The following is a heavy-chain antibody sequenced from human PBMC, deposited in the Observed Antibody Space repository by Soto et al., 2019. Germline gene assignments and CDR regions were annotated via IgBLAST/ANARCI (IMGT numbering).Heavy chain of an antibody. V-gene: IGHV1-18*01. D-gene: IGHD6-19*01. J-gene: IGHJ6*02. CDR1: GYTFTNYG. CDR2: NSAYNGNT. Sequence: GASVKVSCKASGYTFTNYGISWVRQAPGQGLEWMGWNSAYNGNTNYAQKLQGRVTMTTDTSTSTAYMELRSLRSDDTAVYYCARRQWLVGGYYCGMDVWGQGTTVTVSS. CDR3: ARRQWLVGGYYCGMDV.